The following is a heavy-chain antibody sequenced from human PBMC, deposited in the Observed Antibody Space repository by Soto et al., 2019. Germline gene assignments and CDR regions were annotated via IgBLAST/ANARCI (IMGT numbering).Heavy chain of an antibody. D-gene: IGHD7-27*01. Sequence: GGSLRLSRAASGFTFSSYAMSWVRQAPGKGLEWVSAISGSGGSTYYADSVKGRFTISRDNSKNTLYLQMNSLRAEDTAVYYCASNLALTGDVNDWFDPWGQGTLVTVSS. CDR2: ISGSGGST. J-gene: IGHJ5*02. CDR1: GFTFSSYA. CDR3: ASNLALTGDVNDWFDP. V-gene: IGHV3-23*01.